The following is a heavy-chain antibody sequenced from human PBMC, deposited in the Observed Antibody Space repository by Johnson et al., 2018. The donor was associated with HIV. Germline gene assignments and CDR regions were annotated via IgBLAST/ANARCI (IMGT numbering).Heavy chain of an antibody. Sequence: QVQLVESGGGVVQPGRSLRLSCAASGFTFSSYAMHWVRQAPGKGLEWVAVISYDGSTTSYADSVKGRFTISRDNSKNTLYLQMNSLRAEDTAVYYCAREKLRYSRPSKHDAFDIWGQGTMVTVSS. CDR1: GFTFSSYA. J-gene: IGHJ3*02. CDR2: ISYDGSTT. D-gene: IGHD6-13*01. CDR3: AREKLRYSRPSKHDAFDI. V-gene: IGHV3-30*04.